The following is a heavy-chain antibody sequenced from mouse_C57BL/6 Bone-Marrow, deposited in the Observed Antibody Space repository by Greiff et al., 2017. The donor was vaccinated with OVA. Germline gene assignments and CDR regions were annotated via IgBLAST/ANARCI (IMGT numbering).Heavy chain of an antibody. J-gene: IGHJ2*01. CDR3: TRWGHYYGSSWYFDY. CDR2: IDPATGGT. CDR1: GYTFTDYE. V-gene: IGHV1-15*01. D-gene: IGHD1-1*01. Sequence: QVHVKQSGAELVRPGASVTLSCKASGYTFTDYEMHWVKQTPVHGLEWIGAIDPATGGTAYTQKFKGKAILTADKSSSTAYIELRSLTSEDSAVYYCTRWGHYYGSSWYFDYWGQGTTLTVSS.